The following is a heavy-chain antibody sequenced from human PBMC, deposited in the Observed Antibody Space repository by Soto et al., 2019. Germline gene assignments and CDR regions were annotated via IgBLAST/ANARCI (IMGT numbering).Heavy chain of an antibody. J-gene: IGHJ6*02. D-gene: IGHD1-7*01. CDR3: ARARTGTTFYYYYGMDV. V-gene: IGHV1-18*01. CDR1: GYTFTSYG. Sequence: QVQLVQSGAEVKKPGASVKVSCKASGYTFTSYGINWVRQAPGQGLEWMGWISAYNGNTNYAQKLQGRVTMTTDTSTSTAYMELRSLRSDDTAAYYCARARTGTTFYYYYGMDVWGQGTTVTVSS. CDR2: ISAYNGNT.